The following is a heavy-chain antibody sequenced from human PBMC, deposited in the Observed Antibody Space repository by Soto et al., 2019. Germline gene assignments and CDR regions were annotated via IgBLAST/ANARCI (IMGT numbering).Heavy chain of an antibody. CDR1: GFTFSSYG. V-gene: IGHV3-33*01. Sequence: PGGSLRLSCAASGFTFSSYGMHWVRQAPGKGLEWVAVIWYDGSNKYYADSVKGRFTISRDNSKNTLYLQMNSLRAEDTAVYYCAREAGSWYTFDYWGQGTLVTVSS. CDR2: IWYDGSNK. D-gene: IGHD6-13*01. J-gene: IGHJ4*02. CDR3: AREAGSWYTFDY.